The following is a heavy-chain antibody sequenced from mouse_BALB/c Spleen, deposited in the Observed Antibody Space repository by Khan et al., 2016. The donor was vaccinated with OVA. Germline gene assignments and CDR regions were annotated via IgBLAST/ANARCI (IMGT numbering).Heavy chain of an antibody. Sequence: QVQLKQSGAELMKPGASVKISCKATGYTFSSYWIEWVKQRPGHGLEWIGEILPGSGSNNYNEKFKGKATFTADTSFNTAYMQLSSLTSEDSAVYYCARGNYYGSSSWFGYWGQGTLVTVS. D-gene: IGHD1-1*01. V-gene: IGHV1-9*01. CDR1: GYTFSSYW. J-gene: IGHJ3*01. CDR3: ARGNYYGSSSWFGY. CDR2: ILPGSGSN.